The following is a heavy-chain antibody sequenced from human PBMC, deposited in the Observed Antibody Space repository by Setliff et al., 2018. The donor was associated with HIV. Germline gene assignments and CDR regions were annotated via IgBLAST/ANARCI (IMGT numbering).Heavy chain of an antibody. CDR1: GGSISSSGHY. V-gene: IGHV4-31*03. CDR3: ARGLVGGSDYWYFDL. Sequence: PSETLSLTCNVSGGSISSSGHYWSWIRQHPDKGLEWMAYITYSGSRYYRPSLKSRLTISVGTSKNQFSLKLNSVTAADTAVYYCARGLVGGSDYWYFDLWGRGALGTVS. J-gene: IGHJ2*01. D-gene: IGHD3-16*01. CDR2: ITYSGSR.